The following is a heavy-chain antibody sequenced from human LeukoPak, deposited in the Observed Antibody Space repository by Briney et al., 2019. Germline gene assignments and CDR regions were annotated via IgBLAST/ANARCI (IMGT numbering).Heavy chain of an antibody. J-gene: IGHJ4*02. CDR3: ARGWIYYDSSGPFDY. V-gene: IGHV1-2*02. Sequence: ASVKVSCKASGYTFTGYCIHWVRQAPGPGLEWMGWINPNSGGTNYAQKFQGRVTMTRDTSISTAYMELSRLTSDDTAVYYCARGWIYYDSSGPFDYWGQGTPVTVSS. CDR2: INPNSGGT. CDR1: GYTFTGYC. D-gene: IGHD3-22*01.